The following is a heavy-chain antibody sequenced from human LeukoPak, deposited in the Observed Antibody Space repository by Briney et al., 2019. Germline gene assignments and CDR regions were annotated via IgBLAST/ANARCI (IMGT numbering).Heavy chain of an antibody. CDR3: AKEAVDYDTLTGYYTTGYFDY. CDR1: GFTFSSYG. D-gene: IGHD3-9*01. CDR2: ISYDGSNK. Sequence: GGSLRLSCAASGFTFSSYGMHWVRQAPGKGLEWVALISYDGSNKYYADSVKGRFTISRDNSKNTLYLQMSSLRAEDTAVYYCAKEAVDYDTLTGYYTTGYFDYWGQGTLVTVSS. J-gene: IGHJ4*02. V-gene: IGHV3-30*18.